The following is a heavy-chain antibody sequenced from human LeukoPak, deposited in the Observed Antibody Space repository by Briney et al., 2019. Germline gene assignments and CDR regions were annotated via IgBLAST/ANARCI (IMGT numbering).Heavy chain of an antibody. CDR1: GFTFSSYE. CDR3: AREYSSSFYYMDV. CDR2: ISRSGSSI. J-gene: IGHJ6*03. Sequence: GGSLRLSCAASGFTFSSYEMNWVRQAPGKGLEWISYISRSGSSIHYADSVKGRFTISKDNAKNSLYLQMNSLRAEDTAVYYCAREYSSSFYYMDVWGKGTTVTVSS. V-gene: IGHV3-48*03. D-gene: IGHD6-13*01.